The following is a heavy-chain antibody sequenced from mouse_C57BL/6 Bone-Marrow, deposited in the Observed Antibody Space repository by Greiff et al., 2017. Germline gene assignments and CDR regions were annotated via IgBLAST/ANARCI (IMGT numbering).Heavy chain of an antibody. Sequence: VQLQQSGPELVKPGASVKMSCKASGYTFTDYYMHWVKQKTGKGLEWIGVIYPGSGNTYYDEKFKGKATLTADPSSSTAYMQLSSLTSEDSAVYFCASQGATMDTLFDDWGKGTTVTVSS. CDR1: YTFTDYYM. CDR2: YPGSGNTY. D-gene: IGHD2-2*01. J-gene: IGHJ2*01. V-gene: IGHV1-83*01. CDR3: SQGATMDTLFDD.